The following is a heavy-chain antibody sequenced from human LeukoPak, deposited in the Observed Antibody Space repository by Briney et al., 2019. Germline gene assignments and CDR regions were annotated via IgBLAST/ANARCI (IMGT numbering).Heavy chain of an antibody. CDR3: ARGRDRMVY. D-gene: IGHD1-14*01. J-gene: IGHJ4*02. CDR2: IYSSGST. CDR1: GGSISSSSYY. Sequence: PSETLSLTCTVSGGSISSSSYYWGWIRQPPGKGLEWIGSIYSSGSTYYNPSLKSRVTISVDTSKNQFSLKLSSVTAADTAVYYCARGRDRMVYWGQGTLVTVSS. V-gene: IGHV4-39*01.